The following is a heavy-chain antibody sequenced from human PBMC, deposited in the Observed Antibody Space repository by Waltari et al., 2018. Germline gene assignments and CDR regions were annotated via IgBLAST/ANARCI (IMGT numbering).Heavy chain of an antibody. CDR3: VKETAYGYYFDN. D-gene: IGHD3-10*01. J-gene: IGHJ4*02. V-gene: IGHV3-23*03. CDR2: IYSGGGA. CDR1: GFTFNNYA. Sequence: EVQLLESGGGLIPPGGSLTLSCAASGFTFNNYAMNWIRQAPGNGLEWVSVIYSGGGAYYADSVKGRFTISRDNSKNTLYLQMSSLRLEDTAVYYCVKETAYGYYFDNWGQGTLVSVSS.